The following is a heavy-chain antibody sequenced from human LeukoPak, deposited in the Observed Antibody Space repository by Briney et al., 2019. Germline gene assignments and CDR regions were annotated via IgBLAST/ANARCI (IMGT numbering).Heavy chain of an antibody. Sequence: PSETLSLTCTVSGGSISSSSYYWGWIRQPPGKGLEWIGSIYYSGSTYYNPSLKSRVTISVDTSKNQFSLKLSSVTAADTAVYYCARVDDSSGYYPLDYWGQGTLVTVSS. CDR3: ARVDDSSGYYPLDY. CDR1: GGSISSSSYY. CDR2: IYYSGST. D-gene: IGHD3-22*01. J-gene: IGHJ4*02. V-gene: IGHV4-39*07.